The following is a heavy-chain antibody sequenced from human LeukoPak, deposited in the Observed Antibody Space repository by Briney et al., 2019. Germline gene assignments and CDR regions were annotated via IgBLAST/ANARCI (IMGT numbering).Heavy chain of an antibody. CDR2: ISSTSSII. J-gene: IGHJ3*02. CDR3: VRESSYGFNI. V-gene: IGHV3-48*02. Sequence: PPGGSLRLSCGASGFTFSGYSMNWVRQAPGKGLEWVSYISSTSSIISYADPVKGRFTISRDNAKNSLYLQMNSLRDEDTAVYYCVRESSYGFNIWGQGTMVTVSS. CDR1: GFTFSGYS.